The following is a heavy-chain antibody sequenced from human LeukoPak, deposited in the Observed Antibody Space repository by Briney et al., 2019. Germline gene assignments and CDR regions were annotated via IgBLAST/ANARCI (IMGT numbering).Heavy chain of an antibody. CDR3: ARSNSSAFDI. J-gene: IGHJ3*02. CDR2: IRCSGYNK. Sequence: GGSLRLSCAASGFTFSSYSMNWVRQAPGKGLEWVSSIRCSGYNKYYADSVKGRFTISRDNAKNSLYLQMNSLRAEDTAVYYCARSNSSAFDIWGQGTTGTLSS. V-gene: IGHV3-21*01. D-gene: IGHD4-23*01. CDR1: GFTFSSYS.